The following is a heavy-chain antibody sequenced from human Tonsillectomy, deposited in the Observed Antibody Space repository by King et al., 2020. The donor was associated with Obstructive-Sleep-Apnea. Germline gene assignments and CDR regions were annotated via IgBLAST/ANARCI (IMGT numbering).Heavy chain of an antibody. J-gene: IGHJ6*02. D-gene: IGHD2-21*02. CDR2: VDPSGGIT. Sequence: VQLVESGAEVKKPGASVKVSCKASGYTFTSYYIHWVRQAPGQGLEWMGMVDPSGGITNYAQKFQGRITMTRDTSTSTVYMELSSLRSEDTAVYYCARDQSVTAVYYYHGMDVWGQGTTVTVSS. CDR3: ARDQSVTAVYYYHGMDV. CDR1: GYTFTSYY. V-gene: IGHV1-46*01.